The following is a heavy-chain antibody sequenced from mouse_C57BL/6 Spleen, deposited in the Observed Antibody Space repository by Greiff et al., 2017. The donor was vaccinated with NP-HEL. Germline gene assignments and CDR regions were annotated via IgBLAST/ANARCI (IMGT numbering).Heavy chain of an antibody. J-gene: IGHJ3*01. CDR1: GFTFSDYG. CDR2: ISSGSSSI. Sequence: EVQVVESGGGLVKPGGSLKLSCAASGFTFSDYGMHWVRQAPEQGLEWVAYISSGSSSIYYADTVKGRFTISRANAKNTLFLQLTSLTSEDTAMYYCASTPFAYWGQGTLVTVAA. CDR3: ASTPFAY. V-gene: IGHV5-17*01.